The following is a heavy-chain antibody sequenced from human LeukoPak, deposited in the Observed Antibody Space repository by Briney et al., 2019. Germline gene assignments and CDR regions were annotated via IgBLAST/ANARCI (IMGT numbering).Heavy chain of an antibody. CDR3: ARDTEAAAGTLGFYYYYYMDV. D-gene: IGHD6-13*01. CDR1: GGSISSGSYY. J-gene: IGHJ6*03. CDR2: IYTSGST. V-gene: IGHV4-61*02. Sequence: SETLSLTCTVSGGSISSGSYYWSWIRQPAGKGLEWIGRIYTSGSTNYNPSLKGRVTMSVDTSKNQFSLNLNSVTAADTAVYYCARDTEAAAGTLGFYYYYYMDVWGKGTTVTVSS.